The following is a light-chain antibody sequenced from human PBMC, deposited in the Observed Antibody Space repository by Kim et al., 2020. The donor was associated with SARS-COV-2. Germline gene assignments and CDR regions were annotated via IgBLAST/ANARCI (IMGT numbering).Light chain of an antibody. CDR3: QGWDSSTYHVV. CDR2: YDS. J-gene: IGLJ2*01. CDR1: KIGSKI. Sequence: YELTQPPSVSVAPGKTATITCGGDKIGSKIVHWYQQKPGQAPVLVIYYDSDRPSGIPERFSGSNSGNTATLTIDGVEAGDEADYCWQGWDSSTYHVVFG. V-gene: IGLV3-21*01.